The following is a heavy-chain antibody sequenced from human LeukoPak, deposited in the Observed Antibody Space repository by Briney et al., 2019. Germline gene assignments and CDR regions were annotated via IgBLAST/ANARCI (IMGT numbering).Heavy chain of an antibody. V-gene: IGHV3-33*01. D-gene: IGHD6-19*01. CDR3: ARDKGIAVAPFDY. J-gene: IGHJ4*02. Sequence: GGSLRLSCAASGFTFSSYGMHWVRQAPGKGLEWVAVIWYDGSNKYYADSVKGQFTISRDNSKNTLYLQMNSLRAEDTAVYYCARDKGIAVAPFDYWGQGTLVTVSS. CDR1: GFTFSSYG. CDR2: IWYDGSNK.